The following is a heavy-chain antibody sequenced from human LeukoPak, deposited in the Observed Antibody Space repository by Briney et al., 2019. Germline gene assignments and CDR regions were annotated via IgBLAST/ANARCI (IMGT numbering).Heavy chain of an antibody. CDR3: ARDRCSGGSCYLKPALYYFDY. CDR2: INPNSNCT. J-gene: IGHJ4*02. D-gene: IGHD2-15*01. V-gene: IGHV1-2*02. Sequence: ASVKVSCKASGYTFTGYYMHWVRQAPGQGLEWMGWINPNSNCTNYAQKFQGRVTMTRDTSISTAYMELSRLRSDDTAVYYCARDRCSGGSCYLKPALYYFDYWGQGTLVTVSS. CDR1: GYTFTGYY.